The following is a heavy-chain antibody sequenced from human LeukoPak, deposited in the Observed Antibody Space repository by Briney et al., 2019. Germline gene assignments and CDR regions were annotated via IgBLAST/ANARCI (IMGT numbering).Heavy chain of an antibody. CDR3: AKETAMVLYYFDY. CDR1: GFTFSNYA. J-gene: IGHJ4*02. D-gene: IGHD5-18*01. CDR2: ISSSVRNT. V-gene: IGHV3-23*01. Sequence: GGSLRLSCAASGFTFSNYALSWVRQAPGKGLEWVSTISSSVRNTYYADSMKGRFTISRDNSKNTLYLQMNSLRAEDTAVYYCAKETAMVLYYFDYWGQGTLVTVSS.